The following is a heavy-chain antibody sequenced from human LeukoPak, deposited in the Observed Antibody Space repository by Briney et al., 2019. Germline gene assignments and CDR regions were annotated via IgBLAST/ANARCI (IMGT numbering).Heavy chain of an antibody. V-gene: IGHV4-39*01. CDR2: IYYSGST. Sequence: SETLSLTCTVSGGSISSSSYYWGWIRQPPGKGLEWIGSIYYSGSTYYNPSLKSRVTISVDTSKNQFSLKLSSETAADTAVYYCARKVDTAMVGGNWFDPWGQGTLVTVSS. CDR3: ARKVDTAMVGGNWFDP. J-gene: IGHJ5*02. CDR1: GGSISSSSYY. D-gene: IGHD5-18*01.